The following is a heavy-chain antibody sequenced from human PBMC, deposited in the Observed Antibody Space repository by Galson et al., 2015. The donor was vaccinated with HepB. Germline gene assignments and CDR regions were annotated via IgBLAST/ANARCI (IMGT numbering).Heavy chain of an antibody. V-gene: IGHV4-59*12. CDR1: GGSISSYY. J-gene: IGHJ4*02. CDR2: IYYSGST. D-gene: IGHD3-16*02. CDR3: ARGVMITFGGVIVKGLYYFDY. Sequence: ETLSLTCTVSGGSISSYYWSWIRQPPGKGLEWIGYIYYSGSTNYNPSLKSRVTISADTSKNQFSLKLSSVTAADTAVYYCARGVMITFGGVIVKGLYYFDYWGQGTLVTVSS.